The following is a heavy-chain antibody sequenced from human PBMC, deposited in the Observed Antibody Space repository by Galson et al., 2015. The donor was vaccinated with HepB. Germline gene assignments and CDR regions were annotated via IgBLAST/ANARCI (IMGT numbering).Heavy chain of an antibody. CDR3: ARHPVDTAMVKYGYYYYYGMDV. CDR1: GYSFTSYW. V-gene: IGHV5-51*01. CDR2: IYPGDSDT. D-gene: IGHD5-18*01. Sequence: QSGAEVKKPGESLKISCKGSGYSFTSYWIGWVRQMPGKGLEWMGIIYPGDSDTRYSPSFQGQVTISADKSISTAYLQWSSLKASDTAMYYCARHPVDTAMVKYGYYYYYGMDVWGQGTTVTVSS. J-gene: IGHJ6*02.